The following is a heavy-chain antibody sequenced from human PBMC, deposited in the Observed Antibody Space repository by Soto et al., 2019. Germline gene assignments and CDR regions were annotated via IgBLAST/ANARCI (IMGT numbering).Heavy chain of an antibody. CDR1: GYTFINYY. CDR2: INPMGGST. Sequence: SVKVSCKASGYTFINYYIHWVRQAPGQGLEWMAIINPMGGSTNYAQEFQGRVTLTSDTSTSTVYMELSSLRFEDTALFYCARDLAAGDLWGQGTLVTVS. J-gene: IGHJ5*02. D-gene: IGHD6-13*01. V-gene: IGHV1-46*01. CDR3: ARDLAAGDL.